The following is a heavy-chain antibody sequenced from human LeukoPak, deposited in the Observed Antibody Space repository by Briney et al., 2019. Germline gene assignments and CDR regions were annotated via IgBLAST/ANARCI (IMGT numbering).Heavy chain of an antibody. D-gene: IGHD6-13*01. Sequence: SESLSLTCAVYGGSFSGYYWSWIRQPPGKGLEWIGEINHSGSTNYNPSLKSRVTISVDTSKNQFSLKLSSVTAADTAVYYCARMSGYSSSYGYWGQGTLVTVSS. CDR2: INHSGST. V-gene: IGHV4-34*01. CDR1: GGSFSGYY. J-gene: IGHJ4*02. CDR3: ARMSGYSSSYGY.